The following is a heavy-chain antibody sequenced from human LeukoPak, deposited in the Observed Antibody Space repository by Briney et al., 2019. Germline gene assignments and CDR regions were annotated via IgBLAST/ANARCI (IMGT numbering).Heavy chain of an antibody. V-gene: IGHV4-34*01. Sequence: SETLSLTCAVYGGSFSGYYWSWIRQPPGKGLEWIGEINHSGSTYYNPSLKSRVTISVDTSKNQFSLKLSSVTAADTAVYYCARQDGQWLVLDYWGQGTLVTVSS. CDR2: INHSGST. CDR3: ARQDGQWLVLDY. J-gene: IGHJ4*02. CDR1: GGSFSGYY. D-gene: IGHD6-19*01.